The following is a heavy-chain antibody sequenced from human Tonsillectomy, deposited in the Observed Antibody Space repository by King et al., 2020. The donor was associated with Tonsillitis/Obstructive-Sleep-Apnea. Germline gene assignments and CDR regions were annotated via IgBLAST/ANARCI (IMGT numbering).Heavy chain of an antibody. V-gene: IGHV1-69*01. CDR1: GGTFSRYA. CDR3: ARGPLGDSTGN. J-gene: IGHJ4*02. Sequence: VQLVESWAEVKKPGSSVKVSCKASGGTFSRYAISWVRQAPGQGLEWRGGIIPIFGTANNAQKFQGRGTITADESTRTAYMELSSLRSADTAVYYCARGPLGDSTGNWGQGTLVTVSS. CDR2: IIPIFGTA. D-gene: IGHD1-26*01.